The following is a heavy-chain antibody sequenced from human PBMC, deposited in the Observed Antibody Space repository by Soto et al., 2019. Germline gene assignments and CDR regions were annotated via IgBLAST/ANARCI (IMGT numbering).Heavy chain of an antibody. V-gene: IGHV2-5*02. D-gene: IGHD3-10*01. CDR2: IYWDDDK. CDR3: AHSITMVRGVIIGWFDP. J-gene: IGHJ5*02. Sequence: QITLKESGPTLVKPTQALTLTCTFSGFSLSTSGVGVGWIRQPPGKALEWLALIYWDDDKRYSPSLKSRLTIHKDTSKNQVVLTMTNMDPVDTATYYCAHSITMVRGVIIGWFDPWGQGTLVTVSS. CDR1: GFSLSTSGVG.